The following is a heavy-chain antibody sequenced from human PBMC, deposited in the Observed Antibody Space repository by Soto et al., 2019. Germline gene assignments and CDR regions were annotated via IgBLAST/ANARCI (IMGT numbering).Heavy chain of an antibody. CDR1: GFTFSSYS. CDR3: ARDGGDSSSWYFAFDI. J-gene: IGHJ3*02. Sequence: GGSLRLSCAASGFTFSSYSMNWVRQAPGKGLEWVSYISSSSSTIYYADSVKGRFTISRDNAKNSFYLQMNSLRAEDTAVYYCARDGGDSSSWYFAFDIWGQGTMVTVSS. D-gene: IGHD6-13*01. V-gene: IGHV3-48*04. CDR2: ISSSSSTI.